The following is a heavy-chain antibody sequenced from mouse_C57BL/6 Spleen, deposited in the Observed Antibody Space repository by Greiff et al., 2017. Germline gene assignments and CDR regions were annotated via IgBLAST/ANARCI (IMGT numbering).Heavy chain of an antibody. V-gene: IGHV5-16*01. CDR1: GFTFSDYY. Sequence: EVKVVESEGGLVQPGSSMKLSCTASGFTFSDYYMAWVRQVPEKGLEWVANINYDGSSTYYLDSLKSRFIISRDNAKNVLYLQMSSLKSEDTATYYCARELGRLWYVDVWGTGTTVTVSS. CDR3: ARELGRLWYVDV. CDR2: INYDGSST. D-gene: IGHD4-1*01. J-gene: IGHJ1*03.